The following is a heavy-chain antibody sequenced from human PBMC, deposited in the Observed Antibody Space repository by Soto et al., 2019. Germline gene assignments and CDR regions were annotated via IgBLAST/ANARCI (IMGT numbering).Heavy chain of an antibody. CDR3: ARRAEGSWYWIDP. CDR2: IWYDGNNK. D-gene: IGHD1-26*01. J-gene: IGHJ5*02. Sequence: QVQLVESGGGVVQPGRSLTLSCAASEFTFSSYAMHWVRQAPGKGLEWVAAIWYDGNNKYYADSVKGRFTISRDNSKNMVYLQMNSLRVEDTAVYYCARRAEGSWYWIDPWGQGTLVTVSS. V-gene: IGHV3-33*01. CDR1: EFTFSSYA.